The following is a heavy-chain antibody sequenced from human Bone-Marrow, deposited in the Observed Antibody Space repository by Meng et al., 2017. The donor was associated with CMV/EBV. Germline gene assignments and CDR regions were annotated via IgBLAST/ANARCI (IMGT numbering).Heavy chain of an antibody. D-gene: IGHD3-3*01. V-gene: IGHV3-11*01. CDR3: ATGSFRSGQGI. J-gene: IGHJ4*02. CDR2: ISASGSTI. CDR1: GFTFTHNY. Sequence: GESLKISCAASGFTFTHNYMSWIRQAPGKGLEWVSYISASGSTIYYTDSVKGRFTISRENAKNSLYLQMNSLRAEDTAIYYCATGSFRSGQGIWGQGTLVTVSS.